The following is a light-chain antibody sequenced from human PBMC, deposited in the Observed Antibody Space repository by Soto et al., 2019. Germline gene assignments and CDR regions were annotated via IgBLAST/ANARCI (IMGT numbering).Light chain of an antibody. Sequence: DIVMTQSPATLSVAPGERVTFSCRASQGVSRKLAWYQHKPGQAPRLLISGASTGATGIPARFSGSGSGTEFTLTISSLQSEECAIYYCQQYHTWPITVGGGTKVEIK. J-gene: IGKJ4*01. CDR3: QQYHTWPIT. CDR2: GAS. V-gene: IGKV3-15*01. CDR1: QGVSRK.